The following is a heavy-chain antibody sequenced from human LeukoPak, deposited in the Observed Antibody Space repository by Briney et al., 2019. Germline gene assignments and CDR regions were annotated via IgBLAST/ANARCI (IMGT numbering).Heavy chain of an antibody. CDR3: ARAYSSGWFDY. V-gene: IGHV3-66*02. J-gene: IGHJ5*01. D-gene: IGHD6-19*01. Sequence: GGSLRLSCAASGFTVSSNYMSWVRQAPGKGLEWVSVIYSGGSTYYADSVKGRFTISRDTSKNTLYLQMNSLRAEDTAVYYCARAYSSGWFDYWGQGTLVTVSS. CDR2: IYSGGST. CDR1: GFTVSSNY.